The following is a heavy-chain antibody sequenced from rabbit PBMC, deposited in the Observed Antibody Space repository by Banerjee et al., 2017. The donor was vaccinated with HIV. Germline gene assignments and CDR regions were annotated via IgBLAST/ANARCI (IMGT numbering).Heavy chain of an antibody. CDR2: IYTISGNT. CDR3: ARDRDTGTAYYFDL. V-gene: IGHV1S45*01. D-gene: IGHD7-1*01. J-gene: IGHJ6*01. CDR1: GFDLSTYYY. Sequence: QEQLEESGGGLVKPEGSLTLTRKASGFDLSTYYYMCWVRQAPGKGLELIACIYTISGNTWYASWAKGRFTISKTSSTTVTLQMTSLTAADTATYFCARDRDTGTAYYFDLWGPGTLVTVS.